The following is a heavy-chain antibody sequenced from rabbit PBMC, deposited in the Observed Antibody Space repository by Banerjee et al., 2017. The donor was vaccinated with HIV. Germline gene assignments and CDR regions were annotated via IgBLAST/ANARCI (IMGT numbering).Heavy chain of an antibody. Sequence: QEQLEESGGDLVKPEGSLTLTCTASGFSFSNYGVSWVRQAPGKGLEWIGYIDPVFGSIHYASWVNGRFTISDHNAQNTLYLQLNSLTAADTATYFCARDLAGVIGWNFDLWGPGTLVTVS. CDR3: ARDLAGVIGWNFDL. J-gene: IGHJ4*01. V-gene: IGHV1S47*01. CDR2: IDPVFGSI. D-gene: IGHD4-1*01. CDR1: GFSFSNYG.